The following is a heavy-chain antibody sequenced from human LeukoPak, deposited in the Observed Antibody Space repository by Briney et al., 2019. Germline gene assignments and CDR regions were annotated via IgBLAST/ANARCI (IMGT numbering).Heavy chain of an antibody. CDR3: ARRIRLRYFDWGHNWFDP. CDR1: GGSLSGYY. Sequence: SETLSLTCTVSGGSLSGYYWGWLRQSPGKGLEWIGYIHYSGNTIYNPSLKSRVTISVDTSNNQFSLNLRSVTAADTAVYYCARRIRLRYFDWGHNWFDPWGQGTLVTVSS. CDR2: IHYSGNT. V-gene: IGHV4-59*01. J-gene: IGHJ5*02. D-gene: IGHD3-9*01.